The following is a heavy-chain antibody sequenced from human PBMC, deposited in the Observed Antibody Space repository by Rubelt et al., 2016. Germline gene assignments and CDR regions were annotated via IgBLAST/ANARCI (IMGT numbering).Heavy chain of an antibody. J-gene: IGHJ4*02. Sequence: ESGGGLVKPGGSLRLSCAASRFTFSSYWMSWVRQAPGKGLEWVSYISDRSSTIYYADSVKGRFTISRDNAKNSLYLQMNSLRAEDTAVYYCAKDLAPRGVGSTYWGQGTLVTVSS. D-gene: IGHD1-26*01. CDR3: AKDLAPRGVGSTY. CDR1: RFTFSSYW. V-gene: IGHV3-48*04. CDR2: ISDRSSTI.